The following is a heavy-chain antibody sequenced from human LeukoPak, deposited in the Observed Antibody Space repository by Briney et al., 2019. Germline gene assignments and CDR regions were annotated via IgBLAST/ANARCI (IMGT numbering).Heavy chain of an antibody. CDR2: IYYSGSP. V-gene: IGHV4-39*01. J-gene: IGHJ5*02. D-gene: IGHD3-3*01. CDR3: ARHQPDDYDFWSGLNWFDP. Sequence: SETLSLTCTVSGGSISSSSYYWGWIRQPPGKGLEWIGSIYYSGSPYYTPSLKSRVTISVDTSKNQFSLKLSSVTAADTAVYYCARHQPDDYDFWSGLNWFDPWGQGTLVTVSS. CDR1: GGSISSSSYY.